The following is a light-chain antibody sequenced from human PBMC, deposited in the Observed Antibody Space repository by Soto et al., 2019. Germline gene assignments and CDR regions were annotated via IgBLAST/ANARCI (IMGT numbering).Light chain of an antibody. CDR1: SSDVGGYNY. J-gene: IGLJ2*01. Sequence: QSALTQPPSASGSPGQSVTISCTGTSSDVGGYNYVSWYQHHPGKAPKLMIYEVSNRPSGVSNRFSGSKSGNTASLTVSGLQAEDEADYYCSSYAGSKNVVFGTGTKLTVL. CDR3: SSYAGSKNVV. CDR2: EVS. V-gene: IGLV2-8*01.